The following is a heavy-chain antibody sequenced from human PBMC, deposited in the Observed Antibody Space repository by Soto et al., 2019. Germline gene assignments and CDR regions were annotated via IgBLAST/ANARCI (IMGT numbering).Heavy chain of an antibody. V-gene: IGHV1-69*13. D-gene: IGHD3-3*01. J-gene: IGHJ6*02. CDR2: IIPIFGTA. Sequence: SVKVSCKASGGTFSSYAISWVRQAPGQGLEWMGGIIPIFGTANYAQKCQGRVTITADESTSTAYMELSSLRSEDTAVYYCASSGPLYYDFWSGDYGMDVWGQGTTVTVSS. CDR1: GGTFSSYA. CDR3: ASSGPLYYDFWSGDYGMDV.